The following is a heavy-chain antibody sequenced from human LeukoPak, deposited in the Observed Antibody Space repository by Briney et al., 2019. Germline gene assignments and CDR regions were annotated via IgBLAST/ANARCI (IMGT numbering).Heavy chain of an antibody. J-gene: IGHJ4*02. CDR1: EFTVSSNY. V-gene: IGHV3-15*01. Sequence: GGSLRLSCAASEFTVSSNYMSWVRQAPGKGLEWVGRIKSETDGGAKDYAAPVKGRFSISRDDSKSILYLEMTSLKTEDTAVYYCTTLVGAPTYWGQGTLVTVSS. CDR2: IKSETDGGAK. D-gene: IGHD1-26*01. CDR3: TTLVGAPTY.